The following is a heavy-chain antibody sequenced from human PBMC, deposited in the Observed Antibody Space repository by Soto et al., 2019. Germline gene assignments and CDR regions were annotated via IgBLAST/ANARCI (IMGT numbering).Heavy chain of an antibody. CDR3: AREPVGPDYAMDV. CDR1: GFAFSSYG. D-gene: IGHD1-26*01. CDR2: LGFDGGGR. V-gene: IGHV3-33*01. J-gene: IGHJ6*02. Sequence: LRLSCAASGFAFSSYGMHWVRQTPGKGLEWVAVLGFDGGGRYYGDSVKGRFTISRDNSKNTLYLQMDSLRDEDTALYYCAREPVGPDYAMDVWGQGTTVTVS.